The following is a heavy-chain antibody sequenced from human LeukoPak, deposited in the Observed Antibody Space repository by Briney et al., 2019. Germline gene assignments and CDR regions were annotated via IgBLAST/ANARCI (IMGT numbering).Heavy chain of an antibody. CDR3: AKGEMARR. D-gene: IGHD5-24*01. CDR2: IIHTGRT. Sequence: KTSETLSLTCGVSGGSFRGFYWSWIRQTPGKGLEWIGDIIHTGRTNYNPSLRSRVTISLDTSKNQFSLKLTSVTAADTAAYYCAKGEMARRWGQGTQVIVSS. J-gene: IGHJ4*02. V-gene: IGHV4-34*01. CDR1: GGSFRGFY.